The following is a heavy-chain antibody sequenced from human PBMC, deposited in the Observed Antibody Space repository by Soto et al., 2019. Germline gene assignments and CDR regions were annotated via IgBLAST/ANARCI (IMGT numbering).Heavy chain of an antibody. Sequence: ASVKVSCKASGYTFTSYGIHWVRQAPGQRLEWTGWINAGNGNTKYSEKFQGRVTITRDTSASTAYLELSSLRSEETAVYYCAGYPNDISAYYHHCYYAMGVWGEGGTVP. J-gene: IGHJ6*02. CDR3: AGYPNDISAYYHHCYYAMGV. V-gene: IGHV1-3*01. CDR1: GYTFTSYG. D-gene: IGHD3-22*01. CDR2: INAGNGNT.